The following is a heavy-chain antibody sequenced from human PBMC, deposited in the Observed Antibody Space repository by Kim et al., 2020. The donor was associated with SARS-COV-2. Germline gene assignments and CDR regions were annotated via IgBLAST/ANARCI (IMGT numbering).Heavy chain of an antibody. J-gene: IGHJ4*02. Sequence: GGSLRLSCAASGFTFSSYGMHWVRQAPGKGLEWVAVISYDGSNKYYADSVKGRFTISRDNSKNTLYLQMNSLRAEDTAVYYCAKDSWGDGYNGMFGYWGQGTLVTVSS. D-gene: IGHD5-12*01. V-gene: IGHV3-30*18. CDR1: GFTFSSYG. CDR3: AKDSWGDGYNGMFGY. CDR2: ISYDGSNK.